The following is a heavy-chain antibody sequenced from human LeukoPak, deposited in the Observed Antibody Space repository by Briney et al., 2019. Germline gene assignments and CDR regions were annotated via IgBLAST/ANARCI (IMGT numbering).Heavy chain of an antibody. D-gene: IGHD3-10*01. CDR1: SYSISNGYY. CDR3: ARGDAGFGTNWFDP. Sequence: SETLSLTCDVSSYSISNGYYWGWIRQPPGKGLEWIGSIYQSGSTYYNPSLKSRVTISVDTSKNQFSLKLSSVTAADTAVYYCARGDAGFGTNWFDPWGQGTLVTVSS. CDR2: IYQSGST. V-gene: IGHV4-38-2*01. J-gene: IGHJ5*02.